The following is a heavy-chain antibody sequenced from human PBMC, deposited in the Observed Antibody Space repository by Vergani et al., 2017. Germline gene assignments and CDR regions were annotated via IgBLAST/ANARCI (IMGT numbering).Heavy chain of an antibody. D-gene: IGHD2-15*01. CDR2: ISGSGGST. CDR3: AKRYCSGGCYFDY. Sequence: EVQLLESGGGLVQPGGSLRLSCAASGFTFSSYAMSWVRQAPGKGLEWVSAISGSGGSTYYADSVKGRFTISRDTSKNTLYLQMNSLRAEDTAVYYCAKRYCSGGCYFDYWGQGTLVTVSS. V-gene: IGHV3-23*01. J-gene: IGHJ4*02. CDR1: GFTFSSYA.